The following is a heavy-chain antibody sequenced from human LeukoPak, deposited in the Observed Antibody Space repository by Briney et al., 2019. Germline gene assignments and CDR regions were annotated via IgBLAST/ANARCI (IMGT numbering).Heavy chain of an antibody. CDR1: GFSLSTSALG. Sequence: SGPTLVNPTQTLMLTCTLSGFSLSTSALGMGWIRQPPGKALEWLTLIYWDDDKRYSPSLKSRLTITKDTSKNQVVLTMTNMDPVDTATYYCAHRIQLWFDYWGQGTLVTVSS. CDR2: IYWDDDK. CDR3: AHRIQLWFDY. V-gene: IGHV2-5*02. J-gene: IGHJ4*02. D-gene: IGHD5-18*01.